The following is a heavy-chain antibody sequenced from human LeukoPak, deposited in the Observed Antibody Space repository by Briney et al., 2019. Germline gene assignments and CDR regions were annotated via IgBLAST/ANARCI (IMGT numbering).Heavy chain of an antibody. Sequence: ASVTVSCTASGYTFTSYYMHWVRQAPGQGLEWMGIINPSGGSTSYAQKFQGRVTMTRDTSTSTVYTELSSLRSEDTAVYYCAREGYSYGSHFDYWGQGTLVTVSS. CDR1: GYTFTSYY. V-gene: IGHV1-46*01. CDR2: INPSGGST. D-gene: IGHD5-18*01. CDR3: AREGYSYGSHFDY. J-gene: IGHJ4*02.